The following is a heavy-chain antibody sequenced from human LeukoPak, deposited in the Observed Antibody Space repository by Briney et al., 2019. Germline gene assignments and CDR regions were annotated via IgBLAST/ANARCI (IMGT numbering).Heavy chain of an antibody. D-gene: IGHD3-10*01. J-gene: IGHJ4*02. CDR1: GYIFTSYY. CDR3: ARDLEYTTSGERLDD. Sequence: GASVKISCKASGYIFTSYYMQWVRQAPGHGLEWVGVIYTRDGGTVYAQGLQGRVTVTRDLSTSTVYMELSNLRSEDAAVYYCARDLEYTTSGERLDDWGQGTLVTVSS. V-gene: IGHV1-46*01. CDR2: IYTRDGGT.